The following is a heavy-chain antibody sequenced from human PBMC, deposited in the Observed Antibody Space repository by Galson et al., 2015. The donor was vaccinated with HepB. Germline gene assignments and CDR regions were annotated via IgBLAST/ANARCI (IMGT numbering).Heavy chain of an antibody. CDR1: GDSVSSHSAV. CDR3: AYGVDV. J-gene: IGHJ6*02. V-gene: IGHV6-1*01. Sequence: CAISGDSVSSHSAVWNWIRQSPSRGLEWLGRTYYRSKWYKGYALFGKSRITINADTSRNQISLQLNSMTPEDTAVYYCAYGVDVWGQGTTVTVSS. CDR2: TYYRSKWYK.